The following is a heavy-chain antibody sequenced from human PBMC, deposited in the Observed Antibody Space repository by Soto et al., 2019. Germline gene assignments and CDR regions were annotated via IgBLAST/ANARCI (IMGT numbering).Heavy chain of an antibody. CDR3: ARGSGPADYDFWSGYFSPPWYFDL. D-gene: IGHD3-3*01. V-gene: IGHV4-30-4*01. CDR2: IYYSGST. J-gene: IGHJ2*01. CDR1: GGSISIGDYY. Sequence: SETLSLTCTVSGGSISIGDYYWSCIRQPPGKGLEWIGYIYYSGSTYYNPSLKSRVTISVDTSKNQFSLKLSSVTATDTAVYYCARGSGPADYDFWSGYFSPPWYFDLWGRGTLVTVSS.